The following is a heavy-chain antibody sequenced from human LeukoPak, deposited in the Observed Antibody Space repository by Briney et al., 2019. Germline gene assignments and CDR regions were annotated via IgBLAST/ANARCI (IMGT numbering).Heavy chain of an antibody. CDR3: ARGPIAAAGTLDY. J-gene: IGHJ4*02. D-gene: IGHD6-13*01. CDR1: GFTVSSNY. V-gene: IGHV3-53*01. CDR2: IYSGGST. Sequence: GGSLRLSCAASGFTVSSNYMGWVRQAPGKGLEWVSVIYSGGSTYYADSVKGRFTISRDNSKNTLYLQMNSLRAEDTAVYYCARGPIAAAGTLDYWGQGTLVTVSS.